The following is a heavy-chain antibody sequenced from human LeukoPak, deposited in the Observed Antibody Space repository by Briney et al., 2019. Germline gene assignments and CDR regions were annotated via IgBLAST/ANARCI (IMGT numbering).Heavy chain of an antibody. CDR3: ARDRTITAAGYFDY. J-gene: IGHJ4*02. CDR1: GFTFSSYA. V-gene: IGHV3-30*04. Sequence: GSLRLSCAASGFTFSSYAMHWVRQAPGKGLEWVAVISYDGSNKYYADSVKGRFTISRDNSKNTLYLQMNSLRAEDTAVYYCARDRTITAAGYFDYWGQGTLVTVSS. CDR2: ISYDGSNK. D-gene: IGHD6-13*01.